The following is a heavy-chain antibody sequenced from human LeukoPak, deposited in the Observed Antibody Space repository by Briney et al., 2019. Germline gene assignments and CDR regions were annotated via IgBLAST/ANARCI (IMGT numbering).Heavy chain of an antibody. Sequence: GGSLRLSCAASGFTFSSYGMHWVRQAPGKGLEWVAFIRYDGSNKYYADSVKGRFTISRDNAKNSLYLQMNSLRAEDTAVYYCARPYYGGAPFDYWGQGILVTVSS. CDR3: ARPYYGGAPFDY. CDR2: IRYDGSNK. CDR1: GFTFSSYG. J-gene: IGHJ4*02. D-gene: IGHD4-23*01. V-gene: IGHV3-30*02.